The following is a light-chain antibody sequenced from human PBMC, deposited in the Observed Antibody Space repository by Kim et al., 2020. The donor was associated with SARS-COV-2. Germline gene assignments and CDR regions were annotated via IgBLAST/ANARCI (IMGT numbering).Light chain of an antibody. CDR2: GAS. J-gene: IGKJ2*01. CDR3: QQLGT. CDR1: QSVSTSY. V-gene: IGKV3-20*01. Sequence: IVLTQSPDTLSLSPGERATLSCRASQSVSTSYLAWYQQKPGQAPRLLIYGASSRATGIPDRFSGSGSGTDFTLTISRLEPEDFAVYYCQQLGTFGQGTKLEIK.